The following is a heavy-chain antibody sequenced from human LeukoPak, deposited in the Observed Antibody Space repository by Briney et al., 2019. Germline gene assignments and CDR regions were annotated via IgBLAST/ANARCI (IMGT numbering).Heavy chain of an antibody. CDR2: ISSSSSYI. Sequence: PGGSLRLSCAASGFTFSSYSMNWVRQAPGKGLEWVSSISSSSSYIYYADSVKGRFTISRDNAKNSLYLQMNSLRAEDTAVYYCARPRGCGSARCNNFDSWGQGTLVTVSS. CDR1: GFTFSSYS. D-gene: IGHD2-2*01. CDR3: ARPRGCGSARCNNFDS. V-gene: IGHV3-21*01. J-gene: IGHJ4*02.